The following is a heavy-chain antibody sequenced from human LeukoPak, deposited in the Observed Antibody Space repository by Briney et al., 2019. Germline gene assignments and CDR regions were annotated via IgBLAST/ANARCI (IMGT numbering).Heavy chain of an antibody. D-gene: IGHD3-22*01. Sequence: GGSLRLLCATSGFTFSGTCMPWVRQTRGKGLECVANIKTDGTTKYDIDSMKGRFTICRDNAKNTLYLQMNSLRVEYTGIYYCASDLNHDSGGWGQGTLVTVSS. V-gene: IGHV3-7*01. CDR2: IKTDGTTK. CDR3: ASDLNHDSGG. J-gene: IGHJ4*02. CDR1: GFTFSGTC.